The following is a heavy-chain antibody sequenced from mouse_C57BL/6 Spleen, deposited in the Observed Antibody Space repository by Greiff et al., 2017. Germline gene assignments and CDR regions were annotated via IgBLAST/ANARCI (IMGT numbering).Heavy chain of an antibody. CDR2: ISYDGSN. V-gene: IGHV3-6*01. D-gene: IGHD1-1*01. J-gene: IGHJ2*01. CDR1: GYSITSGYY. CDR3: ARGEVVPDY. Sequence: EVKLQQSGPGLVKPSQSLSLTCSVTGYSITSGYYWNWIRQFPGNKLEWMGYISYDGSNNYNPSLKNRISITRDTSKNQFFLKLNSVTTEDTATYYCARGEVVPDYWGQGTTLTVAS.